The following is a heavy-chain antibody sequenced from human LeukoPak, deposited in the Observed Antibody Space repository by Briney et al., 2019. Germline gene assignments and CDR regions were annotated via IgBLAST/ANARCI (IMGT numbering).Heavy chain of an antibody. CDR1: GFSFTSYW. D-gene: IGHD5-12*01. CDR2: TKHDGSER. Sequence: GGSLRLSCAASGFSFTSYWMTWVRQAPGKGLEWVANTKHDGSERYYVDSVKGRFTISRDNVKNSLFLQMDSLRAEDTAVYYCARGGLDSDYYFDSCGQGTLVTVTS. V-gene: IGHV3-7*04. J-gene: IGHJ4*02. CDR3: ARGGLDSDYYFDS.